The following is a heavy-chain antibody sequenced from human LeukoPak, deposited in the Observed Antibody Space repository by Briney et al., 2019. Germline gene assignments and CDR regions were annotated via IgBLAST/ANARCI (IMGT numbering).Heavy chain of an antibody. CDR3: AKDLGLAYYASYFDI. D-gene: IGHD3-10*01. CDR1: GFTFINYA. V-gene: IGHV3-30*18. CDR2: ISYDGSDK. J-gene: IGHJ3*02. Sequence: GGSLRLSCAASGFTFINYAMHWVRQAPGKGLEWVAVISYDGSDKYYVDSAKGRFTISRDNSKNTLYLQMNSLRAEDTAVYFCAKDLGLAYYASYFDIWGQGTMVTVSS.